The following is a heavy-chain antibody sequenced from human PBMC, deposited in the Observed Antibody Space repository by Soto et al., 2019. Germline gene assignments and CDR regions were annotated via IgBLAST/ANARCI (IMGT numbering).Heavy chain of an antibody. CDR1: GFTFSSYG. V-gene: IGHV3-30*18. D-gene: IGHD6-25*01. CDR3: AKAARN. J-gene: IGHJ4*02. CDR2: ISYDGSNK. Sequence: ALRLSCAASGFTFSSYGMHWVRQAPGKGLEWVAVISYDGSNKYYADSVKGRFTISRDNSKNTLYLQMNSLRAEDTAVYYCAKAARNWGQGTLVTVSS.